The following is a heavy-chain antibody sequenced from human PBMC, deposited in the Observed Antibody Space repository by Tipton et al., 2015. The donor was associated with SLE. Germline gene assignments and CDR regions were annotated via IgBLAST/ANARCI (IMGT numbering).Heavy chain of an antibody. J-gene: IGHJ4*02. CDR3: ARWVPAPYYFDY. D-gene: IGHD2-2*01. V-gene: IGHV3-7*03. Sequence: SLRLSCAASGFTFSTYWMSWVRQAPGKGLGWVANIKQDGSEKYYVDSVKGRFTISRDNAKNSLYLQMNSLRAEDTAVYYCARWVPAPYYFDYWGPGTLVTASS. CDR2: IKQDGSEK. CDR1: GFTFSTYW.